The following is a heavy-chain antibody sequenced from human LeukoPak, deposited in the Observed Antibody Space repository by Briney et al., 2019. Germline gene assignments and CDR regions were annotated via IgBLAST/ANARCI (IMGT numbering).Heavy chain of an antibody. D-gene: IGHD4-17*01. CDR3: AKRGEVAVTTTWTYYFDY. Sequence: GGSLRLSCAASGFTFSNAWTAWVRQAPGKGLEWVSSISGSAGSTYYADSVKGRFTISRDNSKNTPYLQMNSLRDEDTAAYYCAKRGEVAVTTTWTYYFDYWGQGTLVTVSS. CDR1: GFTFSNAW. J-gene: IGHJ4*02. V-gene: IGHV3-23*01. CDR2: ISGSAGST.